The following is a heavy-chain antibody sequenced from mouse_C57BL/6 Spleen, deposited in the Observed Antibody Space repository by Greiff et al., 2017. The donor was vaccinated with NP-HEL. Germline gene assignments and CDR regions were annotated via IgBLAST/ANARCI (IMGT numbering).Heavy chain of an antibody. CDR3: AATLRSYARDY. CDR2: IYPGSGNT. CDR1: GYSFTSYY. Sequence: QVQLQQSGPELVKPGASVKISCKASGYSFTSYYIHWVKQRPGQGLEWIGWIYPGSGNTKYNEKFKGKATLTADTSSSTAYMQLSSLTSEDSAVYYCAATLRSYARDYWGQGTSVTVSS. V-gene: IGHV1-66*01. J-gene: IGHJ4*01. D-gene: IGHD1-1*01.